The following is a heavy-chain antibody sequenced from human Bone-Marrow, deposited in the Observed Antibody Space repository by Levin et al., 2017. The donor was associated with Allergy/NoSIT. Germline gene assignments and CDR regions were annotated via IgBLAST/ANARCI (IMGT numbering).Heavy chain of an antibody. CDR3: ARGIRVTPYRNDGFDI. Sequence: SCVASGFTFSDYYMGWIRQAPGQGLEWISYISTTSSFTHYADSLQGRFTISRDNGKRSLYLQMNSLIAEDTAVYYCARGIRVTPYRNDGFDIWGQGTMVAVSP. CDR1: GFTFSDYY. V-gene: IGHV3-11*06. D-gene: IGHD2-15*01. J-gene: IGHJ3*02. CDR2: ISTTSSFT.